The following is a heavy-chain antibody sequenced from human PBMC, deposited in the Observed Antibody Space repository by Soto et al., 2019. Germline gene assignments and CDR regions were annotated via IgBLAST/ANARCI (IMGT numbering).Heavy chain of an antibody. J-gene: IGHJ4*02. CDR2: IYWDDNK. D-gene: IGHD3-9*01. CDR1: GFSLSTSGVG. Sequence: QITLKESGPTLVKPTQTLTLTCTFSGFSLSTSGVGVGWIRQPPGKALEWLALIYWDDNKRYSSSLKTRLTITKDTSKNQVVLTMTNMDPVDTATYYCAHREVLTDLDCWGQGTLVTVSS. V-gene: IGHV2-5*02. CDR3: AHREVLTDLDC.